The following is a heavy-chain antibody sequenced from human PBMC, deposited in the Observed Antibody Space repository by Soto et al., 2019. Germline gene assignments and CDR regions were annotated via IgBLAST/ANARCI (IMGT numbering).Heavy chain of an antibody. CDR1: GFTFSSYG. D-gene: IGHD6-19*01. CDR2: IWYDGSNK. J-gene: IGHJ4*02. Sequence: QVQLVESGGGVVQPGRSLRLSCAASGFTFSSYGMHWVRQAPGKGLEWVAVIWYDGSNKYYADSVKGRFTISRDNSKNTLYLQMNSLRAEDTAVYYCARSFGGPGYSSGWYSFYFDYWGQGTLVTVSS. V-gene: IGHV3-33*01. CDR3: ARSFGGPGYSSGWYSFYFDY.